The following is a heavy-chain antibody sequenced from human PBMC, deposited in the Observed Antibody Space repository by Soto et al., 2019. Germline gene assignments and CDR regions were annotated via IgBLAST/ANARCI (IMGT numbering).Heavy chain of an antibody. CDR2: INHSGDT. D-gene: IGHD3-3*02. V-gene: IGHV4-34*01. CDR3: ARGRRHSHFWNGYEYEGPYGLAV. J-gene: IGHJ6*02. Sequence: QVQLQQWGAGLVKPSETLSLTCAVYGGSLRGYNWTWIRQGPGKGLEWIGEINHSGDTNYDSSLKSRVSISVDTTKNQFSLILYSVTAADPAVYYCARGRRHSHFWNGYEYEGPYGLAVWGQGTTVTVTS. CDR1: GGSLRGYN.